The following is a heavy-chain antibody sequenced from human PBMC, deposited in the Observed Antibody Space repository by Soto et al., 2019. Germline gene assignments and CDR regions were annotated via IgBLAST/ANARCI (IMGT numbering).Heavy chain of an antibody. CDR3: ARDLRAAGRPGMDV. V-gene: IGHV1-69*13. CDR2: IIPIVGTG. CDR1: WASFSSYA. J-gene: IGHJ6*02. D-gene: IGHD6-13*01. Sequence: SSVKVSCKASWASFSSYAISLLRQAPGQGLEWMGGIIPIVGTGNYAQNFQGRVMITADESTSTAYMELSSLRSEDTAMYYCARDLRAAGRPGMDVWGQGTTVTVSS.